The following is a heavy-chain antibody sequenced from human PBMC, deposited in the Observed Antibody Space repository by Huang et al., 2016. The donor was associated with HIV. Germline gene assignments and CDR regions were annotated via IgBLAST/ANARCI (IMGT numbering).Heavy chain of an antibody. CDR1: GGSISNNDYY. CDR2: VYYRGTT. V-gene: IGHV4-39*01. D-gene: IGHD3-3*01. CDR3: ARHCLLQYRDLWTGFSYYFDF. Sequence: QLHLQESGPGLVKPSETLSLICTVSGGSISNNDYYWGWIRQSPGKGLEWIGSVYYRGTTSDNPSLKSRVTISMDRSKNEFSLRLRSLSAADSAIYYCARHCLLQYRDLWTGFSYYFDFWGQGSPVTVSS. J-gene: IGHJ4*02.